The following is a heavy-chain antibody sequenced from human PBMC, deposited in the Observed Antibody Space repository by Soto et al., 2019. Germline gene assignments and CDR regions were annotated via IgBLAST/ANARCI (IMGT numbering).Heavy chain of an antibody. CDR1: GGSVSSGGYY. Sequence: QVQLQESGPGLVKPSETLSLTCTVSGGSVSSGGYYWSWIRQPPGKGLEWIGYIYYSGGTNYNPSLKGRVNISGDTAKNQFSLKLNSVTAADTAVYYCARDRGDFYDSSGSPYYWGQGTLVIVSS. CDR2: IYYSGGT. V-gene: IGHV4-61*08. D-gene: IGHD3-22*01. CDR3: ARDRGDFYDSSGSPYY. J-gene: IGHJ4*02.